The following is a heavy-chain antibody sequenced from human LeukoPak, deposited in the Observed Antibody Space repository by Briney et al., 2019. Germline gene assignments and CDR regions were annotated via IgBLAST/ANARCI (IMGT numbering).Heavy chain of an antibody. D-gene: IGHD6-13*01. CDR1: GGSFSGYY. CDR3: ARLSSSGPRRFDY. CDR2: INHSGST. J-gene: IGHJ4*02. V-gene: IGHV4-34*01. Sequence: TSETLSLTCAVYGGSFSGYYWSWIRQPPGKGLEWIGEINHSGSTNYNPSLKSRVTISVDTSKNQFSLKVSSVTDAYTAVYYCARLSSSGPRRFDYWGQGTLVTVSS.